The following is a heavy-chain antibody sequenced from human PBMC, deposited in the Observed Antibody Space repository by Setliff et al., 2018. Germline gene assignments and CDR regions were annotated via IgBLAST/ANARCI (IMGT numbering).Heavy chain of an antibody. D-gene: IGHD1-26*01. Sequence: AAVKVSCKASGDTSTTYAIHWVRQAPGQGLEWMGWINAGNGNIRYSQNFQGRVTITRDTSASTAYMELSSLTSEDTAIYYCARGDVYSGSYYHFDYWGQGTLVTVSS. CDR2: INAGNGNI. J-gene: IGHJ4*02. CDR3: ARGDVYSGSYYHFDY. V-gene: IGHV1-3*01. CDR1: GDTSTTYA.